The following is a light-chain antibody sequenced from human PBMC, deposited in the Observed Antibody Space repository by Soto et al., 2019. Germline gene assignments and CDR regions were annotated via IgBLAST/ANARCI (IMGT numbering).Light chain of an antibody. CDR2: EVN. CDR1: SNDVGSYNP. J-gene: IGLJ1*01. CDR3: RSYAGSGTPHV. V-gene: IGLV2-23*02. Sequence: QSALTQPASVSGSPGQSITTSCTGTSNDVGSYNPVSWYQQHPGKAPKLMIYEVNKRPSGVSNRFSGSKSGNTASLTISGLQAVDEADYSCRSYAGSGTPHVFRTGTKVTVL.